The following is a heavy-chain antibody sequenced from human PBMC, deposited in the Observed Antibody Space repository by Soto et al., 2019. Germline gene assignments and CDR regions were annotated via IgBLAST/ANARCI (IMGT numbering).Heavy chain of an antibody. CDR2: IYYSGST. D-gene: IGHD3-10*01. Sequence: QVQLQESGPGLVKPSQTLSLTCTVSGGSISSGDYYWSWIRQPPGKGLEWIGYIYYSGSTYYNPSLKSRVTISVDPSNSLFSLKLSSVTAADPAVYYCARERNYYGSGSLSYYFHYGGQEPLVTVPS. V-gene: IGHV4-30-4*01. CDR1: GGSISSGDYY. J-gene: IGHJ4*02. CDR3: ARERNYYGSGSLSYYFHY.